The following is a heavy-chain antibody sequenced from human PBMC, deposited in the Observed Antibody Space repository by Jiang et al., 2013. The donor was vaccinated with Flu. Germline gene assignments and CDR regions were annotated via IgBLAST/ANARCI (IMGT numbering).Heavy chain of an antibody. CDR2: ISFGGTTA. V-gene: IGHV3-23*01. CDR3: AKDKASCSGGICYSGGFFDN. J-gene: IGHJ4*02. CDR1: GFTFSDYA. D-gene: IGHD2-15*01. Sequence: AASGFTFSDYAMNWVRQAPGKGLEWVSAISFGGTTAYYAGSVKGRFTISRDDSKNTLYLQVNSLSSEDTAIYFCAKDKASCSGGICYSGGFFDNWGRGTLVTVSS.